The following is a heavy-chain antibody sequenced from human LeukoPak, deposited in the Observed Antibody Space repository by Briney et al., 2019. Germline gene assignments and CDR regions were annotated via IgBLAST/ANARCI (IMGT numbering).Heavy chain of an antibody. V-gene: IGHV3-48*03. CDR1: GXTFSSYE. J-gene: IGHJ4*02. Sequence: GGSLRLSCAASGXTFSSYEMNWVRQSPGKGLEWVSYISNSGNNIYYADSVKGRFTISRDNAKNSLYLQMNSLRAEDTAVYYCARDPGFGFWGQGTRVTVSS. CDR3: ARDPGFGF. D-gene: IGHD3-10*01. CDR2: ISNSGNNI.